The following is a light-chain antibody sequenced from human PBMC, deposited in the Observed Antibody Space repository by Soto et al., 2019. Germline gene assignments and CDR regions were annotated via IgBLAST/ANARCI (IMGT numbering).Light chain of an antibody. CDR2: AAS. V-gene: IGKV1-39*01. J-gene: IGKJ1*01. Sequence: DIEMTQSPSSLSAPVGETITITCWASQSISSSLNWFQHSPGQPPKLLLFAASNLHAGVPPRFSGSGSGTSFSLTIRSLQPEDFATYYCQQSFNLPRTFGPGTKVDIK. CDR1: QSISSS. CDR3: QQSFNLPRT.